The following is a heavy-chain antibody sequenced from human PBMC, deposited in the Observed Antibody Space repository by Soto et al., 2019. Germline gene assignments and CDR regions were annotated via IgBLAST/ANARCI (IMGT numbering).Heavy chain of an antibody. CDR1: GGSISSYY. V-gene: IGHV4-59*01. D-gene: IGHD6-13*01. CDR3: ARVAAAGKAGNDY. Sequence: SETLSLTCTVSGGSISSYYWSWIRQPPGKGLEWIGYIYYSGSTNYNPSLKSRVTISVDTSKNQFSLKLSSVTAADTAVYYCARVAAAGKAGNDYWGQGTLVTVSS. J-gene: IGHJ4*02. CDR2: IYYSGST.